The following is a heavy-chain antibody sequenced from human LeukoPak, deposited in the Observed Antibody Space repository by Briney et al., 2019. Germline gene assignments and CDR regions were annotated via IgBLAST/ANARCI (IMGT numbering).Heavy chain of an antibody. CDR2: IYYSGST. J-gene: IGHJ2*01. CDR1: GGSISSYY. V-gene: IGHV4-59*01. CDR3: ARAGALQQLLWYFDL. D-gene: IGHD6-13*01. Sequence: SETLSLTCTVSGGSISSYYWSWIRQPPGKGLEWIGYIYYSGSTNYNPSLKSRVTISVDTSKNQFSLKLSSVTAADTAVYYCARAGALQQLLWYFDLWGRGTLVTVSS.